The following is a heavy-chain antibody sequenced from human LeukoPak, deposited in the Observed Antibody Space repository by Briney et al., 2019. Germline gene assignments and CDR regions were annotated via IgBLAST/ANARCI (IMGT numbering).Heavy chain of an antibody. J-gene: IGHJ6*02. Sequence: SETLSLTCTVSGGSISSYYWNWIRQPAGKGLEWIGYIYYSGSTNYNPSLKSRVTISVDTSKNQFSLKLSSVTAADTAVYYCARGRVAAAGTTWYYGMDVWGQGTTVTVSS. V-gene: IGHV4-59*01. CDR1: GGSISSYY. D-gene: IGHD6-13*01. CDR3: ARGRVAAAGTTWYYGMDV. CDR2: IYYSGST.